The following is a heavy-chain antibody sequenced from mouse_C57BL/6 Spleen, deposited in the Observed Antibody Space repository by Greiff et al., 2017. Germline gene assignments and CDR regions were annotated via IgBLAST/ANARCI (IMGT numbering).Heavy chain of an antibody. CDR1: GYTFTSYW. J-gene: IGHJ4*01. V-gene: IGHV1-53*01. D-gene: IGHD2-4*01. CDR3: ARSDYDYDSPYAMDY. CDR2: INPSNGGT. Sequence: VKLQQPGTELVKPGASVKLSCKASGYTFTSYWMHWVKQRPGQGLEWIGNINPSNGGTNYNDKFKSKATLTVDKSSSTAYMQLSSLTSEDSAVYYCARSDYDYDSPYAMDYWGQGTSVTVSS.